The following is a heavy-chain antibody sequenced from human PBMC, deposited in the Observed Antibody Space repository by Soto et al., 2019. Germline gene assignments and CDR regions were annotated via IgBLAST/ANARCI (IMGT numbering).Heavy chain of an antibody. CDR1: GYTFTSYG. J-gene: IGHJ6*02. D-gene: IGHD2-2*01. CDR3: ARFVLGYCSSTSCYDDYYYGMDV. CDR2: ISAYNGNT. V-gene: IGHV1-18*01. Sequence: QVQLVQSGAEVKKPGASVKVSCKASGYTFTSYGISWVRQAPGQGREWMGWISAYNGNTNYAQKLQGRVTMTTDTSTSTAYMELRSLRSDDTAVYYCARFVLGYCSSTSCYDDYYYGMDVWGQGTTVTVSS.